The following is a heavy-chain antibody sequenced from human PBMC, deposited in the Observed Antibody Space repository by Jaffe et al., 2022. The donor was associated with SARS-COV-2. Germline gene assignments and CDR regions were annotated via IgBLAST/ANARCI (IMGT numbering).Heavy chain of an antibody. V-gene: IGHV1-2*04. D-gene: IGHD5-18*01. CDR3: ARTRGYSYGFQRAEFDY. J-gene: IGHJ4*02. Sequence: QVQLVQSGAEVKKPGASVKVSCKASGYTFTGYYMHWVRQAPGQGLEWMGWINPNSGGTNYAQKFQGWVTMTRDTSISTAYMELSRLRSDDTAVYYCARTRGYSYGFQRAEFDYWGQGTLVTVSS. CDR1: GYTFTGYY. CDR2: INPNSGGT.